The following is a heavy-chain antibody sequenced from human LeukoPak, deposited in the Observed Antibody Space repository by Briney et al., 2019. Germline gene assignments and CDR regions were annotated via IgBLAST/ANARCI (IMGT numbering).Heavy chain of an antibody. V-gene: IGHV1-18*01. CDR2: ISTYNGST. D-gene: IGHD6-19*01. J-gene: IGHJ4*02. CDR3: ARDRAGSAWYTTLDY. CDR1: GYTFTSFG. Sequence: ASVKVSCKASGYTFTSFGISWVRQAPGQGLELMGWISTYNGSTNYAQKLHRRVTMTTDTSTSRVYMDLRSLRSDATAVYYCARDRAGSAWYTTLDYWGQGTLVTVSS.